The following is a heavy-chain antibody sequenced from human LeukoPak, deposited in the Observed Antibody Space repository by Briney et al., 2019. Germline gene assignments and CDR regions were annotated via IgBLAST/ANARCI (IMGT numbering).Heavy chain of an antibody. CDR1: GGTFSRYA. V-gene: IGHV1-18*01. D-gene: IGHD3-10*01. CDR2: ISAYNGNT. J-gene: IGHJ6*02. CDR3: ARDSHMVRGALYYYYYGMDV. Sequence: ASVKVSCKASGGTFSRYAISWVRQAPGQGLEWMGWISAYNGNTNYAQKLQGRVTMTTDTSTSTAYMELRSLRSDDTAVYYCARDSHMVRGALYYYYYGMDVWGQGTTVTVSS.